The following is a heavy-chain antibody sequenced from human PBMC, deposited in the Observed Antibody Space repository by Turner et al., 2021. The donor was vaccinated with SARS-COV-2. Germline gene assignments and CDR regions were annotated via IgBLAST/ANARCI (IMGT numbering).Heavy chain of an antibody. CDR2: ISGSGDTT. Sequence: VQLLESGGGLEQPGGSLRLSCAASGLTSSGYAMCWVRQAPGKGLEWVSGISGSGDTTYYADSVKGRFTISRDNSKNTMYLQMNSLRAEDTAVYYCAKDRIVGATMGASRDWGQGILVTVSS. J-gene: IGHJ4*02. CDR3: AKDRIVGATMGASRD. V-gene: IGHV3-23*01. CDR1: GLTSSGYA. D-gene: IGHD1-26*01.